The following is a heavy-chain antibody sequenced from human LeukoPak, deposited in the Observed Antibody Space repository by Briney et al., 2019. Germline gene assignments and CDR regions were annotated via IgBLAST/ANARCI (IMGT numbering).Heavy chain of an antibody. CDR3: AREDVHSSGWYRGDY. D-gene: IGHD6-19*01. J-gene: IGHJ4*02. Sequence: SETLSLTCTVSGGSISSSNYYWGWIRQPPGKGLEWIGSIYYSGSTYYNPSLKSRVTISVDTSKNQFSLKLSSVTAADTAVYYCAREDVHSSGWYRGDYWGQGTLVTVSS. CDR2: IYYSGST. CDR1: GGSISSSNYY. V-gene: IGHV4-39*07.